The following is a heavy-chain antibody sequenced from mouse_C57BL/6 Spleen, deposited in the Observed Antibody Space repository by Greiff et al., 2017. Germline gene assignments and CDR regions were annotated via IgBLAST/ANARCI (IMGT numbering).Heavy chain of an antibody. CDR3: AEGQLRRLFAY. V-gene: IGHV1-42*01. Sequence: VQLQQSGPELVKPGASVKISCKASGYSFTGYSMNWVKQSPEKSLEWIGEINPSTGGTTYNQKFKAKATLTVDKSSSTAYMQLKSLTSEDSAVYYCAEGQLRRLFAYWGQGTLVTVSA. D-gene: IGHD3-2*02. CDR1: GYSFTGYS. J-gene: IGHJ3*01. CDR2: INPSTGGT.